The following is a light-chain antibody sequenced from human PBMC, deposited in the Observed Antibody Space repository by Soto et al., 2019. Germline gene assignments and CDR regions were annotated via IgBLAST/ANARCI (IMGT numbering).Light chain of an antibody. CDR2: DAS. J-gene: IGKJ1*01. CDR3: QQYSVYWT. CDR1: QSVSTR. V-gene: IGKV1-5*02. Sequence: DIQMTQSPSSLSASVGDRVTIICRASQSVSTRLAWYQQKPGKAPKVLIYDASSWAGGVPSRFTGSGSGTEFTLTINSLQPDDVASYYCQQYSVYWTFGQGTKVEIK.